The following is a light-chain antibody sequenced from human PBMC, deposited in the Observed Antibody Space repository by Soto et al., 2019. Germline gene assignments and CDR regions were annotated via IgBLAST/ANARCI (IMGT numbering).Light chain of an antibody. CDR1: QSVSSN. CDR3: QQYNNWART. J-gene: IGKJ1*01. CDR2: GAS. V-gene: IGKV3-15*01. Sequence: EIVMTQSPGTLSVSPGEIATLSCRASQSVSSNLAWYHQKPGQAPRLLISGASTRATGIPARLIGSGSGTEFTLTISSLQSEDFGVYYCQQYNNWARTFGQRTKVEIK.